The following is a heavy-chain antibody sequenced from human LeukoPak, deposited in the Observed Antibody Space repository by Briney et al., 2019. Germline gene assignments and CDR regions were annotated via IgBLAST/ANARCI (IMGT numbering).Heavy chain of an antibody. CDR3: AVPRIRYSYGYNAIDI. Sequence: SVKVSCKASGGTFSSYAISWVRQAPGQGLEWMGWISAFNGNTHYAQKLQDRVTITADESTSTAYMELSSLRSEDTAVYYCAVPRIRYSYGYNAIDIWGQGTMVTVSS. CDR2: ISAFNGNT. CDR1: GGTFSSYA. J-gene: IGHJ3*02. V-gene: IGHV1-69*13. D-gene: IGHD5-18*01.